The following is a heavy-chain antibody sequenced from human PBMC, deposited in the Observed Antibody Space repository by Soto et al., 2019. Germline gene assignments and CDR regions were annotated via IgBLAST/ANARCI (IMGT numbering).Heavy chain of an antibody. CDR2: ITSGGST. V-gene: IGHV3-66*01. J-gene: IGHJ4*02. D-gene: IGHD3-3*01. CDR1: GFTVSSVY. CDR3: ARDILGGAYDFWH. Sequence: EVQLVESGGGLVQPGGSLRLSCAASGFTVSSVYMTWVRQAPGKGLEWVSVITSGGSTYHADSVRGRFTISRDNAKNTLYLQMNSLRAEDTAVYYCARDILGGAYDFWHGGQGTLVTVSS.